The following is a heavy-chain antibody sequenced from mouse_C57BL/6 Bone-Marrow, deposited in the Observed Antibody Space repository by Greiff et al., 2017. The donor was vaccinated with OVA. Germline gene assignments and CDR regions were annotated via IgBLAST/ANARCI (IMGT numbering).Heavy chain of an antibody. V-gene: IGHV1-82*01. Sequence: QVQLQQSGPELVKPGASVKISCKASGYAFSSSWMNWVKQRPGKGLEWIGRIYPGDGDTNYKGKFKGKATLTADKSASTAYMQLSSLTSEDSAVYFCARTYYSIYGFAYWGQGTLVTVSA. D-gene: IGHD2-5*01. CDR3: ARTYYSIYGFAY. CDR2: IYPGDGDT. CDR1: GYAFSSSW. J-gene: IGHJ3*01.